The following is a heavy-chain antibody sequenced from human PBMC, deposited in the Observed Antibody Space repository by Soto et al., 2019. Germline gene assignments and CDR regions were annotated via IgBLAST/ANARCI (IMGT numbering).Heavy chain of an antibody. V-gene: IGHV3-23*01. D-gene: IGHD2-21*02. J-gene: IGHJ4*02. CDR1: GFTFSAYA. CDR3: AKARDIVVVPAIRALDY. CDR2: ISGSDNTA. Sequence: GGSLRLSCEASGFTFSAYAMNWVRQASGRGLEWVSTISGSDNTAYYADSVKGRFTISRDASKNTLYLQMNSLRAEDTAMYYCAKARDIVVVPAIRALDYWGQGALVTVSS.